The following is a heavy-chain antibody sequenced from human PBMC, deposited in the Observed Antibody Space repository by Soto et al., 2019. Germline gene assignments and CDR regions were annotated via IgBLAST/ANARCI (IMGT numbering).Heavy chain of an antibody. V-gene: IGHV1-8*01. CDR1: GYTFTNYD. CDR2: INPNSGTI. Sequence: ASVKVSCKASGYTFTNYDINWVRPATGQGPEYMGWINPNSGTIGYVQKFQGRVTMTSNASISTAYMELSSLGYEETAVYYRGSGIAAAGPRAEYFQPWGQGTLVTV. D-gene: IGHD6-13*01. J-gene: IGHJ1*01. CDR3: GSGIAAAGPRAEYFQP.